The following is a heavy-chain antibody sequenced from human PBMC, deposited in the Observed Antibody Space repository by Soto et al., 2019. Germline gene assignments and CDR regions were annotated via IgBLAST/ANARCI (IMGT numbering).Heavy chain of an antibody. J-gene: IGHJ6*02. CDR2: IIPVFGTA. Sequence: QVQLVQSGAEVKKPGSSVRVSCKASGGTLRHYGISWVRQAPGQGLEWMGGIIPVFGTANYAQKFQGRVTITADESTSTVYMDVTSLTSEDTAVYYCSRGDATKIVVTTYYGMDVWGQGTTVTVSS. CDR3: SRGDATKIVVTTYYGMDV. CDR1: GGTLRHYG. D-gene: IGHD4-17*01. V-gene: IGHV1-69*12.